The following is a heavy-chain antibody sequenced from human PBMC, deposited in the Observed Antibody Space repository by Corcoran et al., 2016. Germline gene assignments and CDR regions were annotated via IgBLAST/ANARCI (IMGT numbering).Heavy chain of an antibody. CDR3: ARARSCSGGSWKCPGPDY. D-gene: IGHD2-15*01. V-gene: IGHV1-46*01. Sequence: QVQLVQSGAEVKKPGASLKVSCKASGYTFTSYYMHWVRQAPGQGLEWMGVINASGGSTRAQKFQGRVTMATDTSTRTVYMELNSRRSEDTAGYYCARARSCSGGSWKCPGPDYWGHGTLVTVSP. CDR2: INASGGST. J-gene: IGHJ4*01. CDR1: GYTFTSYY.